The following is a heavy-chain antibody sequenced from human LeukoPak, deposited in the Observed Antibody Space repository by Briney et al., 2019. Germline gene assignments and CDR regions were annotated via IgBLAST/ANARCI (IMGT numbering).Heavy chain of an antibody. J-gene: IGHJ4*02. CDR2: ISGSGGST. V-gene: IGHV3-23*01. Sequence: GVLRLSCAASGFTFSSYALSWVRQAPGKGLAWVSVISGSGGSTYYADSVKGRFTISRDNSKNTLYLQMNSLRAEDTAVYYCAKSQWLVRWGNFDYWGQGTLVTVSS. D-gene: IGHD6-19*01. CDR3: AKSQWLVRWGNFDY. CDR1: GFTFSSYA.